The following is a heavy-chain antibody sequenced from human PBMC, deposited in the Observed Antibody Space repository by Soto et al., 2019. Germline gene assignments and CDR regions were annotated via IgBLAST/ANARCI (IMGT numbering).Heavy chain of an antibody. Sequence: SATLSLTCAVYGGSFSGYYWSWIRQPPGKGLEWIGEIILSGSTNYNLSLKSRVTISVDTSKNHFSLNLSSVTAADTAVYYCASRDIVRPTVWFDPWGQGTLVTVSS. J-gene: IGHJ5*02. D-gene: IGHD2-8*01. CDR1: GGSFSGYY. V-gene: IGHV4-34*12. CDR2: IILSGST. CDR3: ASRDIVRPTVWFDP.